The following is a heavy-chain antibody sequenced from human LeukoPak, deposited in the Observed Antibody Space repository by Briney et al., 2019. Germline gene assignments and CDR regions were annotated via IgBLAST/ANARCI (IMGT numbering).Heavy chain of an antibody. D-gene: IGHD3-22*01. CDR3: ARAGYYDSSGYANFDY. J-gene: IGHJ4*02. V-gene: IGHV1-24*01. Sequence: ASVKVSCKVSRYTLTELSMHWVRQAPGKGLEWMGGFDPEDGETIYAQKFQGRVTMTEDTSTDTAYMELSSLRSGDTAVYYCARAGYYDSSGYANFDYWGQGTLVTVSS. CDR2: FDPEDGET. CDR1: RYTLTELS.